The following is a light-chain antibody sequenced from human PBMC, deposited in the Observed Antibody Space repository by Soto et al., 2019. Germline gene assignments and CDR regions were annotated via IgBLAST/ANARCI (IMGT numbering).Light chain of an antibody. J-gene: IGLJ2*01. CDR2: DVS. V-gene: IGLV2-14*01. CDR3: SSYTRSRDVE. Sequence: QSVLTQPASVSGSPGQSITISCTGTSSDVGGYNYVSWYQQHPGKAPKLMIYDVSYRPSGVSNRFSGSKSGNTASLTISGLQAEDEADYYCSSYTRSRDVEFGGGTRLTVL. CDR1: SSDVGGYNY.